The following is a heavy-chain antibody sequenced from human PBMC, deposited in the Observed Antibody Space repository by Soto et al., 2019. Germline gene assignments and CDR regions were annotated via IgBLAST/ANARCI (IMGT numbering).Heavy chain of an antibody. J-gene: IGHJ4*02. V-gene: IGHV3-30-3*01. Sequence: GGSLRLSXAASGFTFSSYAMHWVRQAPGKGLEWVAVISYDGSNKYYADSVKGRFTISRDNSKNTLYLQMNSLRAEDTAVYYCARDYDLLAALDYWGQGTLVTVSS. D-gene: IGHD3-3*02. CDR1: GFTFSSYA. CDR3: ARDYDLLAALDY. CDR2: ISYDGSNK.